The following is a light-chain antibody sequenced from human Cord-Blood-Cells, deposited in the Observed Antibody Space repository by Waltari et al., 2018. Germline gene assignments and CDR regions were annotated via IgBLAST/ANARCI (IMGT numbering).Light chain of an antibody. V-gene: IGLV2-14*01. Sequence: QSALTQPASXSGSXGQSITISCTRTSSDVGGYNYVSWYQQPPGKAPKLMIYDVSNRPSGVSNRFSGSKSGNTASLTISGLQAEDEADYYCSSYTSSSXVFGGGTXLTVL. CDR3: SSYTSSSXV. CDR2: DVS. J-gene: IGLJ2*01. CDR1: SSDVGGYNY.